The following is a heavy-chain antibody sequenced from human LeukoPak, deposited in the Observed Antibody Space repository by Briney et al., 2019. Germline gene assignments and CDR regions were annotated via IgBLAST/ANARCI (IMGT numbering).Heavy chain of an antibody. Sequence: PGESLKISCKGSGYSFTSYWIGWVRQRPGKGLEWMGIIYPGYSDTRYNPSFQDQVTISADKSISTAFLQWRSLKASDTAMYYCASFETESLEDYWGQGSLVTVSS. CDR3: ASFETESLEDY. J-gene: IGHJ4*02. D-gene: IGHD2-21*02. CDR1: GYSFTSYW. CDR2: IYPGYSDT. V-gene: IGHV5-51*01.